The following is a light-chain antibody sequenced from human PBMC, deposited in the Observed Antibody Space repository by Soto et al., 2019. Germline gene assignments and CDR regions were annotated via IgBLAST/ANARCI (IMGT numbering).Light chain of an antibody. CDR1: SSNIGSNT. V-gene: IGLV1-44*01. J-gene: IGLJ1*01. Sequence: QSVLTQPPSASGTPGQRVTISCSGSSSNIGSNTVNWYQQLPGTAPKLLIYTNDQRPSGVPDRFSGSKSGTSASLATSGLQFEDEADYYCNSYVAGSNVFGTGTKLTVL. CDR2: TND. CDR3: NSYVAGSNV.